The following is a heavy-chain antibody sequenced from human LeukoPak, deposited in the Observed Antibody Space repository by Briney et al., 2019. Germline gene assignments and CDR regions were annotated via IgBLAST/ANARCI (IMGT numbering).Heavy chain of an antibody. CDR1: GGSFSNFY. D-gene: IGHD3-22*01. Sequence: SETLSLTCAIYGGSFSNFYWTWIRQSPGKGLEWIGEINYSGSTHYNPSLKSRVTISMDTSKNQFSLKLSSVTAADTAVYHCAREGEVDYYDSSGYGLVYWGQGTLVTVSS. CDR3: AREGEVDYYDSSGYGLVY. CDR2: INYSGST. J-gene: IGHJ4*02. V-gene: IGHV4-34*01.